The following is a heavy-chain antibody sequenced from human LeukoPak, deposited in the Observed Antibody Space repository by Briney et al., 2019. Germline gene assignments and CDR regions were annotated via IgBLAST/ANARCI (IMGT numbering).Heavy chain of an antibody. CDR1: GFTFSVYY. CDR3: ARGTGYGDYSDY. CDR2: ISSSSSTI. D-gene: IGHD4-17*01. V-gene: IGHV3-11*01. Sequence: PGGSLRLSCAASGFTFSVYYMSWIRQAPGKGLECVSYISSSSSTIYYADSVKGRFTISRDNAKNSLYLKMNSLRAEDTAVYYCARGTGYGDYSDYWGQGTLVTVSS. J-gene: IGHJ4*02.